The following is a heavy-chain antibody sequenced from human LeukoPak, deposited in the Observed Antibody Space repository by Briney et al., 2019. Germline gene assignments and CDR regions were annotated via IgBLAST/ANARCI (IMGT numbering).Heavy chain of an antibody. J-gene: IGHJ4*02. CDR3: AMTLAGVLDSFDS. CDR1: GGPFSSLT. Sequence: PGGSLRLSCAASGGPFSSLTMSWIRQSPGKGLEWVSGLTWNCGRTFYADSVKGRFTISRDNSKNTVFLQVHSLRTEDTAIYYCAMTLAGVLDSFDSWGQGTLVTVSS. CDR2: LTWNCGRT. D-gene: IGHD1-1*01. V-gene: IGHV3-23*01.